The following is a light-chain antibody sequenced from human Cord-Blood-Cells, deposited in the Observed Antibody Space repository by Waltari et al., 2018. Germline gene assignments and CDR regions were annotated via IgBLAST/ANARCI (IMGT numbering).Light chain of an antibody. CDR3: CSYAGSSTFV. Sequence: QSALTQPASVSGSPGPSITISCTGPSRDVGSYNLVPWYQQHPGKAPNLMIYEGSKRPSGVSNRFSGSKSGNTASLTISGLQAEDEADYYCCSYAGSSTFVFGGGTKLTVL. CDR1: SRDVGSYNL. V-gene: IGLV2-23*03. J-gene: IGLJ2*01. CDR2: EGS.